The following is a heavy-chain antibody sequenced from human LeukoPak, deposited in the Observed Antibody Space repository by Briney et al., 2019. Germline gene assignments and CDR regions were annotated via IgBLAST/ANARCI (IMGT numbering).Heavy chain of an antibody. Sequence: GGSLRLSCAASGFTFSDYYMGWMRQAPGKGLEWVSYISSSGSTIYYADSVKGRFTLSRDNAKNSLYLQMNSLRAEDTAVYYCARDSHYDFWSGYGYWGQGTLVTVSS. D-gene: IGHD3-3*01. CDR2: ISSSGSTI. V-gene: IGHV3-11*01. CDR3: ARDSHYDFWSGYGY. CDR1: GFTFSDYY. J-gene: IGHJ4*02.